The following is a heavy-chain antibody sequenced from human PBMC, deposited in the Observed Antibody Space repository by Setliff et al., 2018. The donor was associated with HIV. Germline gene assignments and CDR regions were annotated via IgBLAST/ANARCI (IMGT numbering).Heavy chain of an antibody. CDR2: ISTNGDST. V-gene: IGHV3-64D*06. J-gene: IGHJ4*02. CDR3: VKGRSGAVAGHFDY. CDR1: GFTFSNYA. D-gene: IGHD6-19*01. Sequence: GGSLRLSCSTSGFTFSNYAMHWVRQAPGKGLEYVSSISTNGDSTSYADSVKGRFTISRDNSKNTVYLQMNSLRGEDTAVYYCVKGRSGAVAGHFDYWGQGTPVTVSS.